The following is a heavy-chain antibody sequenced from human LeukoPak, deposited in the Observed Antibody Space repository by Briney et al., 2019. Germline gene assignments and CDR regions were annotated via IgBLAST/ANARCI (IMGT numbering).Heavy chain of an antibody. Sequence: GGSLRLSCAASGFSVRTTYMSWVRQAPGKGLEWVSVLYTGGGTDHADSVKGRFTISRDNAKNSLYLQINTLRAEDTAVFYCARGAYKPFDYWGQGTLVTVSS. J-gene: IGHJ4*02. CDR1: GFSVRTTY. CDR2: LYTGGGT. CDR3: ARGAYKPFDY. D-gene: IGHD5-24*01. V-gene: IGHV3-53*01.